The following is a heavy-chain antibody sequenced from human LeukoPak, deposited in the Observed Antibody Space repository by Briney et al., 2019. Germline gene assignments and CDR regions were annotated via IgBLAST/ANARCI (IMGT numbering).Heavy chain of an antibody. CDR2: IYSGGST. CDR1: GFTVNYNY. CDR3: ARVKVGITYWFDP. J-gene: IGHJ5*02. V-gene: IGHV3-66*01. D-gene: IGHD1-26*01. Sequence: PGGSLRPSCTASGFTVNYNYMSWVRQAPGKGLEWVSVIYSGGSTYYADSVKGRFTISRDDSKNTVYLQMNSLRVEDTAVYYCARVKVGITYWFDPWGQRTPVTVSS.